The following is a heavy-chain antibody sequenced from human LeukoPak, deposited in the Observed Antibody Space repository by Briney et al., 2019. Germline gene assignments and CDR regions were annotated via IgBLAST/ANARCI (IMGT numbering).Heavy chain of an antibody. J-gene: IGHJ5*02. Sequence: GGSLRLSCAASGFTFNNYAMSWVRQAPGKGLEWVSAISGSDAGTYYADSVKGRFTISRDNSKNTLYLQMNSLRVEDTAVYYCAKGYGTTGTASSNWFDPWGQGTLVTVSS. D-gene: IGHD1-1*01. CDR3: AKGYGTTGTASSNWFDP. V-gene: IGHV3-23*01. CDR1: GFTFNNYA. CDR2: ISGSDAGT.